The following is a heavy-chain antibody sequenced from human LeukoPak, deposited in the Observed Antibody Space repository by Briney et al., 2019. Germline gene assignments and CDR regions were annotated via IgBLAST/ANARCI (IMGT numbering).Heavy chain of an antibody. V-gene: IGHV1-2*02. J-gene: IGHJ5*02. Sequence: VASVKVSCKASGYTFTGDYMHWMRQAPGQGLEWMGWINPNSGGTNYAQKFQGRVTMTRDTSISTAYMELSRLRSDDTAVYYCARYSNYGWFDPWGQGTLVTVSS. CDR3: ARYSNYGWFDP. CDR2: INPNSGGT. D-gene: IGHD4-4*01. CDR1: GYTFTGDY.